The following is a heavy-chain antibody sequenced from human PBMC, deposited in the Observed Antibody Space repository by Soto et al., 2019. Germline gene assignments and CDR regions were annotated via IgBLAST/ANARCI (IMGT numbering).Heavy chain of an antibody. V-gene: IGHV4-39*01. CDR3: ARQQPGVTAAGIDS. Sequence: QMQLQESGPGLVRPSETLSLTCSVSGGSVSSISYFWGWIRQPPGKGLEWIGSAYYSGSTYYNPSLKSRVTISLDMSKNQFSLRLSSVTAADTSIYYCARQQPGVTAAGIDSWGQGTLVTVSS. CDR2: AYYSGST. J-gene: IGHJ4*02. D-gene: IGHD6-13*01. CDR1: GGSVSSISYF.